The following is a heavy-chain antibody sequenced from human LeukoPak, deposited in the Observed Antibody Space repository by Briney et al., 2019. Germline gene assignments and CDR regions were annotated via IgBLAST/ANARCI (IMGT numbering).Heavy chain of an antibody. CDR1: VFTFSTYA. CDR2: ISGSGGST. D-gene: IGHD3-22*01. V-gene: IGHV3-23*01. J-gene: IGHJ4*02. Sequence: GGSLRLSCAASVFTFSTYAMSWVRQAPGKGLKWVSAISGSGGSTYYADSVKGRFTISRDNSKNTLYLQMNSLRAEDTAVYYCAKWYHYYDSSDSPFDYWGQGTLVTVSS. CDR3: AKWYHYYDSSDSPFDY.